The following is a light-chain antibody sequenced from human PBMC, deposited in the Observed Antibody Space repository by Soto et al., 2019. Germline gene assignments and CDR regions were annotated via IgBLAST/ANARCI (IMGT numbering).Light chain of an antibody. J-gene: IGLJ1*01. CDR2: DVS. CDR1: SSDVGAFNY. V-gene: IGLV2-14*03. CDR3: ASYTTSSTYV. Sequence: QSVLTQPASVSGSPGQSIAISCTGTSSDVGAFNYVSWYQQHHGKAPKFMIFDVSSRPSGVSDRFSGSKSGNTASLTISGLQTEDEADYYCASYTTSSTYVFGTGTKLTVL.